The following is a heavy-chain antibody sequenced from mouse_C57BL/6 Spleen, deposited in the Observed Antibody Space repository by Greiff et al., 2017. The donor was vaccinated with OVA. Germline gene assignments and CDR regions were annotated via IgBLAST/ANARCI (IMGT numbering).Heavy chain of an antibody. V-gene: IGHV1-80*01. CDR3: ARGDYYGSSYFDY. CDR1: GYAFSSYW. D-gene: IGHD1-1*01. Sequence: QVQLKQSGAELVKSGASVKISCKASGYAFSSYWMNWVKQRPGKGLEWIGQIYPGDGDTNYNGKFKGKATLTADKSSSTAYMQLSSLTSEDSAVYFCARGDYYGSSYFDYWGQGTTLTVSS. J-gene: IGHJ2*01. CDR2: IYPGDGDT.